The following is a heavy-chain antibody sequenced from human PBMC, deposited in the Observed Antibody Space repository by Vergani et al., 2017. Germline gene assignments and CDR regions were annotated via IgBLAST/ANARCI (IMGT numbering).Heavy chain of an antibody. Sequence: QVQLQESGPGLGKPSQTLSLTCTVPGGPINSHNYYWSWIRQPAGKGLEWIGRIHTSESTNYNPSLKSRVTMSEDTSKNQFSPNLTSVTAANTAVYFCAKGSCLGGSCYKPRFDYWGQGILVTVSS. CDR1: GGPINSHNYY. J-gene: IGHJ4*02. CDR2: IHTSEST. D-gene: IGHD2-15*01. CDR3: AKGSCLGGSCYKPRFDY. V-gene: IGHV4-61*02.